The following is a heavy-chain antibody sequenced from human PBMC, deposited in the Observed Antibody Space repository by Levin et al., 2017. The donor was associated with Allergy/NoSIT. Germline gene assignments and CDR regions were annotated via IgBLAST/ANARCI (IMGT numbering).Heavy chain of an antibody. V-gene: IGHV3-21*01. CDR1: GFTFSSYS. D-gene: IGHD3-9*01. J-gene: IGHJ6*02. CDR3: ARDLLEGYFDWFHTYYYYGMDV. Sequence: GGSLRLSCAASGFTFSSYSMNWVRQAPGKGLEWVSSISSSSSYICYADSVKGRFTISRDNAKNSLYLQMNSLRAEDTAVYYCARDLLEGYFDWFHTYYYYGMDVWGQGTTVTVSS. CDR2: ISSSSSYI.